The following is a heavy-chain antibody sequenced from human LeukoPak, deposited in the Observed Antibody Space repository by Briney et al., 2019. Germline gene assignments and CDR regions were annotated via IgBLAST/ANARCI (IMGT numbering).Heavy chain of an antibody. V-gene: IGHV4-38-2*01. Sequence: SETLSLTCAVSGYSISSGYYWGWIRQPPGKGLEWIGSIYHSGSTYYNPSLKSRVTMSVDTSKNQFSLKLSSVTAADTAVYYCARVDYNWNLNYWGQGTLVTVSS. D-gene: IGHD1-7*01. CDR1: GYSISSGYY. CDR2: IYHSGST. CDR3: ARVDYNWNLNY. J-gene: IGHJ4*02.